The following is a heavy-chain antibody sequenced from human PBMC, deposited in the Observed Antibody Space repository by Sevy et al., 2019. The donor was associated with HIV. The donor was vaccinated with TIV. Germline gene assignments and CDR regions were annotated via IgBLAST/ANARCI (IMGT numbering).Heavy chain of an antibody. CDR3: ARGGYCTNNVCYGSIDY. CDR2: IWDNGSKK. Sequence: GGSLSLSCAASGFTFRSYGMHWVRQAPGKGLEWVEVIWDNGSKKYYADSVKGRFTISRDNSKNTLYLQMNSLRAEDTAVYYCARGGYCTNNVCYGSIDYWGRGTLVTVSS. D-gene: IGHD2-8*01. V-gene: IGHV3-33*01. CDR1: GFTFRSYG. J-gene: IGHJ4*02.